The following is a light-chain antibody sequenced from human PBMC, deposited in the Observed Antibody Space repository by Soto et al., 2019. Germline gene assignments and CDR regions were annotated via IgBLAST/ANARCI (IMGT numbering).Light chain of an antibody. CDR1: QSLLHSNGYKY. J-gene: IGKJ1*01. Sequence: DIVMHQSPLSLPVTPGEPASISCRSSQSLLHSNGYKYLDWYLQKPGQSPQLLIYLGSNRGSVVPYRVSGSGSGTDFTLKIIRVEAEDFGCDYCMQALQTSRTFGKGTKVEI. CDR3: MQALQTSRT. CDR2: LGS. V-gene: IGKV2-28*01.